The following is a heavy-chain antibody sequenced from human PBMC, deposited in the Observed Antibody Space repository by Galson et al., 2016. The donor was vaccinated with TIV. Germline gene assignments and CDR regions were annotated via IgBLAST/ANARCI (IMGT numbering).Heavy chain of an antibody. Sequence: SVKVSCKASGYTLTRYYIHWLRQAPGQGLEWMGIISPSDGGTTYAPKFQGRVTMTRDTSTATVYMELSGLRSEDTAIYYCARRFYFDYWGQGTLVTVSS. CDR1: GYTLTRYY. V-gene: IGHV1-46*01. CDR3: ARRFYFDY. CDR2: ISPSDGGT. J-gene: IGHJ4*02.